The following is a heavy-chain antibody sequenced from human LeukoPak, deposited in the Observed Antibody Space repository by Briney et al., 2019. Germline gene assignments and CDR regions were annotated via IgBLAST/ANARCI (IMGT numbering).Heavy chain of an antibody. CDR3: ARGISMVRGVNY. CDR1: GYTLTGYY. J-gene: IGHJ4*02. CDR2: INPNSGGT. V-gene: IGHV1-2*02. Sequence: ASVKVSCKASGYTLTGYYMHWVRQAPGQGLEWMGWINPNSGGTNYAQKFQGRVTMTRATSISTAYMELTSLRSDGTAVYYCARGISMVRGVNYWGQGTLVTVSS. D-gene: IGHD3-10*01.